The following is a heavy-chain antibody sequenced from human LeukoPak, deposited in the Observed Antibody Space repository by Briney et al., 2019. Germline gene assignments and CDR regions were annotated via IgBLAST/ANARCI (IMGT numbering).Heavy chain of an antibody. CDR3: ARAIAMAGTFAFDY. V-gene: IGHV4-59*01. Sequence: PSETLSLTCTVSGGSISSYYWSWIRLPPGKGQEWIGYIYYSGSTNYNPSLKSRVTVSVDTSKNRFSLKLSSVTAADTAVYYCARAIAMAGTFAFDYWGQGTLVTVSS. D-gene: IGHD6-19*01. CDR1: GGSISSYY. CDR2: IYYSGST. J-gene: IGHJ4*02.